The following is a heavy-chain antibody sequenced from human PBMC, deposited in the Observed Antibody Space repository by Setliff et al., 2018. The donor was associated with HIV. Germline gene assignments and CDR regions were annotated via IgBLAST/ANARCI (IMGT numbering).Heavy chain of an antibody. CDR2: MNHESGET. V-gene: IGHV1-8*03. J-gene: IGHJ5*02. Sequence: GASVKVSCKASGYTFTNFDINWVRQATGQGLEWMGWMNHESGETGDAQKFQDRVTITRNTSINTAYMELNSHKFDETAVYYCERGGDGGAYNWFDPWGQGTLVTVSS. CDR1: GYTFTNFD. CDR3: ERGGDGGAYNWFDP. D-gene: IGHD4-17*01.